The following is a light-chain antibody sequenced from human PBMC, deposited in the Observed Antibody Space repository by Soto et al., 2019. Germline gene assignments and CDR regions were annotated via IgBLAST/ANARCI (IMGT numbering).Light chain of an antibody. CDR3: QQCGSCPS. Sequence: EIVLTQSPGTLSLSPGERATLSCRASQSVSSSYLAWYQQKPGQAPRLLIYDTSSRATGIPDRFSGSGSGTDFTLAISSLEPEDFAVYYCQQCGSCPSFGQGTKVELK. J-gene: IGKJ1*01. V-gene: IGKV3-20*01. CDR2: DTS. CDR1: QSVSSSY.